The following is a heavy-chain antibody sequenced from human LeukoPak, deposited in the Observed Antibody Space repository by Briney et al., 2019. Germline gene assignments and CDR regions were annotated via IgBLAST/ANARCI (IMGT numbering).Heavy chain of an antibody. V-gene: IGHV4-30-4*08. CDR1: GGSISSGDYY. J-gene: IGHJ4*02. Sequence: SETLSLTCTVSGGSISSGDYYWSWIRQPPGKGLEWIGYIYYSGSTYYNPSLKSRVTISVDTSKNQFSLKLSSVTAADTAVYYCARSLVGYCSGGSCLARAFDYWGQGTLVTVSS. CDR3: ARSLVGYCSGGSCLARAFDY. D-gene: IGHD2-15*01. CDR2: IYYSGST.